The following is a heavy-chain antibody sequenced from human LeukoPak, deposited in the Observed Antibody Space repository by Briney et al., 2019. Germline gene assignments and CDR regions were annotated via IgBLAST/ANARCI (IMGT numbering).Heavy chain of an antibody. D-gene: IGHD1-26*01. CDR1: GGSISSSSYY. CDR2: IYYSGST. Sequence: KPSETLSLTCTVSGGSISSSSYYWGWIRQPPGKGLEWIGSIYYSGSTYYNPSLKSRVTISVDTSKNQFSLKLSSVTAADTAAYYCARVTVGASLYYYYYMDVWGKGTTVTVSS. CDR3: ARVTVGASLYYYYYMDV. V-gene: IGHV4-39*07. J-gene: IGHJ6*03.